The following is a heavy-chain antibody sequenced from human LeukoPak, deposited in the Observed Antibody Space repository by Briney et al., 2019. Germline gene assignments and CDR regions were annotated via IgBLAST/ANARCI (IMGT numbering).Heavy chain of an antibody. CDR3: ARVHRGYSYGRLDY. V-gene: IGHV3-48*02. Sequence: GGSLRLSCAASGFTFSFYSMNWVPQAPGKGLEWVSYISSSDNTIHYADSVKGRFTISRDNAKNSLYLEMNSLRDEDTAVYYCARVHRGYSYGRLDYWGQGTLVTVSS. CDR1: GFTFSFYS. CDR2: ISSSDNTI. J-gene: IGHJ4*02. D-gene: IGHD5-18*01.